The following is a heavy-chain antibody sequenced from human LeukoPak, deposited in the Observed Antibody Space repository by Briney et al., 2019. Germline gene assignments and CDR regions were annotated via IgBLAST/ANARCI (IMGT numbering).Heavy chain of an antibody. Sequence: PSETLSLTCTVSGGSISRSFYYWGWIRQSPGKGLEWIGSIYYSDSGKMYYNPSLKSRVTMSADTSKNQFSLKLSSVTAADTAVYYCASTERIESQSHYGMDVWGQGTTVTVSS. CDR1: GGSISRSFYY. CDR3: ASTERIESQSHYGMDV. CDR2: IYYSDSGKM. D-gene: IGHD2-15*01. J-gene: IGHJ6*02. V-gene: IGHV4-39*01.